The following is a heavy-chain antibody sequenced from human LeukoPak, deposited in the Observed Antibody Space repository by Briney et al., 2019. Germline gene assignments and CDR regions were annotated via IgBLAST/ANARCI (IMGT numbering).Heavy chain of an antibody. CDR2: IKQDGSEK. CDR3: ARDQLGPWEY. D-gene: IGHD1-1*01. V-gene: IGHV3-7*01. Sequence: PSGGSLRLSCAASGFSFSSYWMSWVRQAPGKGLEWVANIKQDGSEKYYVDSVKGRFTISRDNAKYSLYLQMDSLRAEDTAVYYCARDQLGPWEYWGQGTLVTVSS. J-gene: IGHJ4*02. CDR1: GFSFSSYW.